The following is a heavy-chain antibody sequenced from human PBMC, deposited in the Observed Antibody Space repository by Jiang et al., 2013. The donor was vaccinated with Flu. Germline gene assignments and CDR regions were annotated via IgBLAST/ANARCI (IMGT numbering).Heavy chain of an antibody. J-gene: IGHJ4*02. CDR2: IYNTGST. Sequence: DSIRSGSYYWGWVRQPPGKGLEWIGSIYNTGSTYYNPSLNSRVTIFVDTSKNQFSLKLSSVTAADTAVYYCARGYGSYYVDYWGQGTLVTVSS. CDR3: ARGYGSYYVDY. CDR1: DSIRSGSYY. V-gene: IGHV4-39*01. D-gene: IGHD1-26*01.